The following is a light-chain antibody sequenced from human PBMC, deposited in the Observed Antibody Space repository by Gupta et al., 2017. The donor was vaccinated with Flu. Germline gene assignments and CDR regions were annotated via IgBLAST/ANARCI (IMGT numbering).Light chain of an antibody. CDR3: QSYDSSMSAV. CDR1: SSNIGAGYD. V-gene: IGLV1-40*01. CDR2: ANT. J-gene: IGLJ2*01. Sequence: QSVLTPPPSVSGAPGQRVTISCTGSSSNIGAGYDVHWYQQLPGTAPKLLIHANTNRPSGVPDRFSGSKSGTSASLAITGLQAEDEADYYCQSYDSSMSAVFGGGTKLTVL.